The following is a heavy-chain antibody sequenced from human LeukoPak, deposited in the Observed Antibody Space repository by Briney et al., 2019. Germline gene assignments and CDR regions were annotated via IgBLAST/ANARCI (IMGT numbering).Heavy chain of an antibody. Sequence: ASVKVSCKASGYTFTSYDINWVRQATGQGLEWMGWMNPNSGNTGYAQKFQGRVTMTRNTSISTAYTELSSLRSEDTAVYYCARGRGDSNWFDPWGQGTLVTVSS. CDR1: GYTFTSYD. CDR3: ARGRGDSNWFDP. V-gene: IGHV1-8*01. D-gene: IGHD2-21*02. CDR2: MNPNSGNT. J-gene: IGHJ5*02.